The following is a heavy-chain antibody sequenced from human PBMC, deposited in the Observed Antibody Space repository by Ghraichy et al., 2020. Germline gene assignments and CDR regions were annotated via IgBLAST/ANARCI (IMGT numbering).Heavy chain of an antibody. J-gene: IGHJ3*02. Sequence: SQTLSLTCAVYGGSFSGYYWSWIRQPPGKGLEWIGEINHSGSTNYNPSLKSRVTISVDTSKNQFSLKLSSVTAADTAVYYCARLGMVPAAIDTTYDAFDIWGQGTMVTVSS. CDR1: GGSFSGYY. V-gene: IGHV4-34*01. CDR3: ARLGMVPAAIDTTYDAFDI. CDR2: INHSGST. D-gene: IGHD2-2*01.